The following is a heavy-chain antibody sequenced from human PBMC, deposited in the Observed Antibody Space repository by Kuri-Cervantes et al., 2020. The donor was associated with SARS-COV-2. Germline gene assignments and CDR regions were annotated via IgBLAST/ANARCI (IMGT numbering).Heavy chain of an antibody. CDR3: VRDGDHSNFDY. Sequence: GESLKISCAASGFTFSGHWIHWVRQAPGKGLGWVSHINPDGSYTNNADSVKGRFTLSRDNAKNMLFLQMNSLRAEDTAVYYCVRDGDHSNFDYWGQGTLVTVSS. J-gene: IGHJ4*02. CDR1: GFTFSGHW. CDR2: INPDGSYT. D-gene: IGHD7-27*01. V-gene: IGHV3-74*01.